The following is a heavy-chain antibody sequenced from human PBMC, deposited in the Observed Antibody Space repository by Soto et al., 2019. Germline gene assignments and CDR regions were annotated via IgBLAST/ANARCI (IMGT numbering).Heavy chain of an antibody. CDR1: GFTFSSYG. D-gene: IGHD2-2*02. J-gene: IGHJ6*02. CDR2: IGIGGDT. CDR3: ATDGTTAGIHHCGIDV. Sequence: GGSLRLSCEVSGFTFSSYGMNWVRQAPDKGLEWVSTIGIGGDTYYADSVKGRITISRDTSKNTLFLQMNSLSAEDTALYFCATDGTTAGIHHCGIDVWGQGTTVTVSS. V-gene: IGHV3-23*01.